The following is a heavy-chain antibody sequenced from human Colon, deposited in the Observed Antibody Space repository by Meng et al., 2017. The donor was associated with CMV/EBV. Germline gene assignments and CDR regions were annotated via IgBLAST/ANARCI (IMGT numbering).Heavy chain of an antibody. J-gene: IGHJ4*02. CDR1: GLTFTRND. CDR3: ARLGEYSLKD. V-gene: IGHV3-23*01. CDR2: ISGNSGST. Sequence: GESLKISCVGSGLTFTRNDMTWVRQAPGKGLEWVSGISGNSGSTYYADSVKGRFSISRDNSKNTVYLQMDSLTVEDTALYYCARLGEYSLKDWGQGTLVTVSS. D-gene: IGHD3-16*01.